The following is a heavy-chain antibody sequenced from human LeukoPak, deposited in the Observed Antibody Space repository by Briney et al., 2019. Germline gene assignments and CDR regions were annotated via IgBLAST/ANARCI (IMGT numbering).Heavy chain of an antibody. CDR3: ARVGNYYGSGSYFNG. V-gene: IGHV4-34*01. Sequence: SETLSLTCAVYGGSFSGYYWSWIRQPPGKGLEWIGEINHSGSTNYNPSLKSRVTISVDTSKNQFSLKLSSVTAADTAVYYCARVGNYYGSGSYFNGWGQGTLVTVSS. J-gene: IGHJ4*02. CDR2: INHSGST. D-gene: IGHD3-10*01. CDR1: GGSFSGYY.